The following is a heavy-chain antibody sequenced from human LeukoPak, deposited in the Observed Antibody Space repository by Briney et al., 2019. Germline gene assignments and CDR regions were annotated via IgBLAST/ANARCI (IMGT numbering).Heavy chain of an antibody. Sequence: GGTLRLSCAASGFTFSGYGMHWVRQAPGKGLEWVAFIRYDGSNEYYADSVKGRFTISRDKSKNTLSLQMNGLRVEDTAVYYCARAMSQWLAKGYYFDYWGQGTLVTVSS. D-gene: IGHD6-19*01. V-gene: IGHV3-30*02. CDR1: GFTFSGYG. CDR3: ARAMSQWLAKGYYFDY. J-gene: IGHJ4*02. CDR2: IRYDGSNE.